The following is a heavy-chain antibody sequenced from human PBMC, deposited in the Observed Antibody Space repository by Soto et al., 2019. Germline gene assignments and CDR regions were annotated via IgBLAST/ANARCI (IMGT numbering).Heavy chain of an antibody. J-gene: IGHJ5*02. CDR3: VKDRAPRDGYKTQPGS. D-gene: IGHD5-12*01. V-gene: IGHV3-64D*06. CDR2: VSTNGGTS. CDR1: GFTFSIYA. Sequence: GGSLRLSCSASGFTFSIYAMHWVRQAPGKGLEYVSAVSTNGGTSYYADSVRGRFTISRDNSRNTLYLQMNSLRPEDTAVYYCVKDRAPRDGYKTQPGSWGLGTLVTVSS.